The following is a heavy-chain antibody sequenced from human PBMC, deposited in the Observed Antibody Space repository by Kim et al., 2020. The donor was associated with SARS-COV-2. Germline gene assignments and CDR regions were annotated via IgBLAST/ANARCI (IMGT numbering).Heavy chain of an antibody. CDR3: ARDLVHMVRGVNPGYYYYGMDV. J-gene: IGHJ6*02. V-gene: IGHV3-21*01. CDR2: ISSSSSYI. D-gene: IGHD3-10*01. Sequence: GGSLRLSCAASGFTFSSYSMNWVRQAPGKGLEWVSSISSSSSYIYYADSVKGRFTISRDNAKNSLYLQMNSLRAEDTAVYYCARDLVHMVRGVNPGYYYYGMDVWGQGTTVTVSS. CDR1: GFTFSSYS.